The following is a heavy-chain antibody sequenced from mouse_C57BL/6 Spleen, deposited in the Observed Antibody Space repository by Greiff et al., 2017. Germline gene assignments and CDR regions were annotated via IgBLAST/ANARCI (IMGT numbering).Heavy chain of an antibody. CDR2: INPSSGYT. CDR1: GYTFTSYW. D-gene: IGHD2-5*01. J-gene: IGHJ3*01. Sequence: VQLVESGAELAKPGASVKLSCKASGYTFTSYWMHWVKQRPGQGLEWIGYINPSSGYTKYNQKFKDKATLTADKSSSTAYMQLSSLTYEDSAVYYCARRDYSNSAWFAYWGQGTLVTVSA. CDR3: ARRDYSNSAWFAY. V-gene: IGHV1-7*01.